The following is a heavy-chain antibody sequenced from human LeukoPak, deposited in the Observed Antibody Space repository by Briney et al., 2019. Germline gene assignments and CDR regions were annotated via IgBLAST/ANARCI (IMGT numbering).Heavy chain of an antibody. V-gene: IGHV3-48*03. Sequence: GGSLRLSCAASGFTFSSYEMNWVRQAPGKGLEWVSYISISGSTIYYADSVKGRFTISRDNTKNSLYLQMSSLRAEDTAVYYCARDGTAAGLYFDLWGQGTLVTVSS. CDR1: GFTFSSYE. D-gene: IGHD6-13*01. CDR2: ISISGSTI. CDR3: ARDGTAAGLYFDL. J-gene: IGHJ4*01.